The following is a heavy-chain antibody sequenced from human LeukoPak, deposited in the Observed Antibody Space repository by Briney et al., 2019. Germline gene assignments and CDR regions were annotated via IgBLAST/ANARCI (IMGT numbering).Heavy chain of an antibody. Sequence: GGSLRLSCAASGFTFSSYSMNWVRQAPGKGLEWVSSISSSSSYIYYADSVKGRFTISRDNAKNSLYLQMNSLRAEDTAVYYCASGYSSGWTLRRAFDIWGQGTMVTVSS. D-gene: IGHD6-19*01. CDR2: ISSSSSYI. J-gene: IGHJ3*02. V-gene: IGHV3-21*01. CDR1: GFTFSSYS. CDR3: ASGYSSGWTLRRAFDI.